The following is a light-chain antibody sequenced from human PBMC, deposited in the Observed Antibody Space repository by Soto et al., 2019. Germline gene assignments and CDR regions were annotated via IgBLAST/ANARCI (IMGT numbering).Light chain of an antibody. CDR3: HEYGSSPST. V-gene: IGKV3-20*01. Sequence: ESVLTQSPGTLSLSPGERGTLSCRASQSVSSNYLAWYQHKPGQAPRLLIYSAFSIATGIPDRFSGSGSETDFAITISRLEPEDFGVYYFHEYGSSPSTFGQGTNVEIK. CDR2: SAF. J-gene: IGKJ1*01. CDR1: QSVSSNY.